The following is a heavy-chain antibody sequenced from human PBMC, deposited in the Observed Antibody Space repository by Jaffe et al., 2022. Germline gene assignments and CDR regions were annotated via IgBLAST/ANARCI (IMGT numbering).Heavy chain of an antibody. J-gene: IGHJ4*02. D-gene: IGHD3-22*01. CDR2: IYHSGST. Sequence: QVQLQESGPGLVKPSETLSLTCAVSGYSISSGYYWGWIRQPPGKGLEWIGSIYHSGSTYYNPSLKSRVTISVDTSKNQFSLKLSSVTAADTAVYYCARAGFGIFTTGPTYFDYWGQGTLVTVSS. V-gene: IGHV4-38-2*01. CDR3: ARAGFGIFTTGPTYFDY. CDR1: GYSISSGYY.